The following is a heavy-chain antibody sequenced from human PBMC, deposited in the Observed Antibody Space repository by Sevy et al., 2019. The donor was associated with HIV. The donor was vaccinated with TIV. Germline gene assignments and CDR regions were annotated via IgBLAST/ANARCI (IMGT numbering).Heavy chain of an antibody. V-gene: IGHV3-21*01. CDR2: ISSSSSHI. Sequence: GGSLRLSCAASGFTFSSYSMNWVRQAPGKGLGWVSSISSSSSHIYYADSVKGRFTASKANTKNSLYLQMNSPRAEDTAVYYGAGLRYYYYMDVWGKGTTVTVSS. J-gene: IGHJ6*03. CDR1: GFTFSSYS. CDR3: AGLRYYYYMDV.